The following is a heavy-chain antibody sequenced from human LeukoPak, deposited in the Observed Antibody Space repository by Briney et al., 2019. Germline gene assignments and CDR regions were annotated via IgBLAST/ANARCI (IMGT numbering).Heavy chain of an antibody. D-gene: IGHD2-15*01. CDR2: IYHSGST. V-gene: IGHV4-39*01. J-gene: IGHJ4*02. Sequence: PSETLSLTCTVSGGSIDSRSYYWGWIRQAPGKGLEWIGTIYHSGSTEYNPSLKSRVAIFVDTSNNQFSLILHSVAAADTAVYYCARRSQFDNTHYHYFDYWGQGALVTVSS. CDR1: GGSIDSRSYY. CDR3: ARRSQFDNTHYHYFDY.